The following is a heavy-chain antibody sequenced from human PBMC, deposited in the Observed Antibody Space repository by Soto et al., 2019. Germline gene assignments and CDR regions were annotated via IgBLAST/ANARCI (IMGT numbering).Heavy chain of an antibody. D-gene: IGHD2-8*01. V-gene: IGHV1-2*04. CDR3: ARGHSTDCSNGVCSFFYNHEMDV. Sequence: ASVQVSCKASGYSFTDYHIHWVRQDPGQGLEWLGRINPKSGGTSTAQKFQGWVTMTRDRSISTVYMELTRLRSDRTAVYFCARGHSTDCSNGVCSFFYNHEMDVWGQGTTVTVSS. CDR2: INPKSGGT. J-gene: IGHJ6*02. CDR1: GYSFTDYH.